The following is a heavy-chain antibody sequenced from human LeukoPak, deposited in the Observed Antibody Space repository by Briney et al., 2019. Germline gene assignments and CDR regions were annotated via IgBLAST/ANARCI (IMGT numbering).Heavy chain of an antibody. Sequence: PGGSLRLSCAASGFTFSSYWMHWVRQAPGKGLVWVSRINSDGSSTSYADSVKGRFTISRDNSKNTLYLQMNSLRAEDTAVYYCAKDFDDILTGYPYYFDYWGQGTLVTVSS. CDR3: AKDFDDILTGYPYYFDY. D-gene: IGHD3-9*01. V-gene: IGHV3-74*01. J-gene: IGHJ4*02. CDR2: INSDGSST. CDR1: GFTFSSYW.